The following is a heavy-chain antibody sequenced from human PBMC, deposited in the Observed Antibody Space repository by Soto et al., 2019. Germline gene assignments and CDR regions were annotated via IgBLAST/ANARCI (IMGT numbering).Heavy chain of an antibody. CDR2: IYYSGST. J-gene: IGHJ5*02. V-gene: IGHV4-39*01. D-gene: IGHD2-8*01. CDR1: GGFISSSSYY. CDR3: ARLADIVLMVYAMDTNWFDP. Sequence: SETLSLTCTVSGGFISSSSYYWGWIRQPPGKGLEWIGSIYYSGSTYYNPSLKSRVTISVDTSKNQFSLKLSSVTAADTAVYYCARLADIVLMVYAMDTNWFDPWGQGTLVTVSS.